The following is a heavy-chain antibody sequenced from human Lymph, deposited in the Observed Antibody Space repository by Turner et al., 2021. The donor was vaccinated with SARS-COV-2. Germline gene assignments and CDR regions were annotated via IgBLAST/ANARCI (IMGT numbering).Heavy chain of an antibody. CDR3: ARGLSGNYYFFDY. CDR2: ISYDGNNK. V-gene: IGHV3-30-3*01. J-gene: IGHJ4*02. Sequence: QLQLVESGVGVVQPGRSLKLSCAASGFTFSSYAMHWVRQAPGKGLEWVALISYDGNNKYYADSVRGRFTISRDKSKNTLYLQMNSLRAEDTAVYYCARGLSGNYYFFDYWGQGTLVTVSS. D-gene: IGHD1-26*01. CDR1: GFTFSSYA.